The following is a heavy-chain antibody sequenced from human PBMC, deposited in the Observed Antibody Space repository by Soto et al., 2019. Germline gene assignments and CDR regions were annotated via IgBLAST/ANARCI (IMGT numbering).Heavy chain of an antibody. Sequence: QVQLVQSGAEVKKPGASVKVSCKPSGYTFTSYDINWVRQATGQGLEWMGWMNPNSGNTGYAQKFQGRVTMTRNTSISTAYMELSSLRSEDTAVYYCARWPDGYYYYGMDVWGQGTTVTVSS. J-gene: IGHJ6*02. CDR2: MNPNSGNT. CDR1: GYTFTSYD. V-gene: IGHV1-8*01. CDR3: ARWPDGYYYYGMDV.